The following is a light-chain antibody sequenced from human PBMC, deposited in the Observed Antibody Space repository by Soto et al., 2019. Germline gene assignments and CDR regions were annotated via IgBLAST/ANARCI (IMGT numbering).Light chain of an antibody. Sequence: QSALNQPASVSGSPGQSITISCTGTSSDIGGYNYVSWYKHHPGKAPKLMIYEVSNRPSGVSNRFSGSKSGNTASLTISGLQAEDEADYYCSSYTSSSTLVFGGGTKVTVL. CDR1: SSDIGGYNY. CDR2: EVS. V-gene: IGLV2-14*01. CDR3: SSYTSSSTLV. J-gene: IGLJ2*01.